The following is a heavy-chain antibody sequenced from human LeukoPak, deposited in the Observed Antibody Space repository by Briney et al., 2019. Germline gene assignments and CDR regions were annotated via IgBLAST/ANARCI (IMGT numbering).Heavy chain of an antibody. CDR1: GGSLSSSSYY. D-gene: IGHD3-22*01. CDR3: ARQFYESRSPHAKYFQQ. Sequence: SETPSLTCSVSGGSLSSSSYYWGWIRQAPGRGLEWIGNIYYSGSTYYSPSLKSRVTISLDTSKNQFSLKLNSVTAADTAVYYCARQFYESRSPHAKYFQQWGQGTLVTVSS. J-gene: IGHJ1*01. V-gene: IGHV4-39*01. CDR2: IYYSGST.